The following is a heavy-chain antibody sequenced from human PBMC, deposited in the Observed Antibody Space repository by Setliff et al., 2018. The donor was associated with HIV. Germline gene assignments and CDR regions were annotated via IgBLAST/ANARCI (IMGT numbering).Heavy chain of an antibody. D-gene: IGHD3-3*01. V-gene: IGHV4-59*11. Sequence: SETLSLTCTVPGGSISSHYWSWIRQPPGKGLEWIGSIYYSGSTNYNPSLKSRVTISVDTSKNQFSLKLSSVTAADTAVYYCARDSSPFKYYNFWSGYYTNEPVDFDIWGQGTMVTV. J-gene: IGHJ3*02. CDR1: GGSISSHY. CDR2: IYYSGST. CDR3: ARDSSPFKYYNFWSGYYTNEPVDFDI.